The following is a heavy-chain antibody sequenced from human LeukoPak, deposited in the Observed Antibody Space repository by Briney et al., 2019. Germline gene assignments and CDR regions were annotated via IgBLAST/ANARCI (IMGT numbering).Heavy chain of an antibody. CDR1: GFTFSSHS. V-gene: IGHV3-48*01. CDR2: ISSSSSTI. CDR3: ARGTYYYED. J-gene: IGHJ4*02. Sequence: GGSLRLSCAASGFTFSSHSMNWVRQAPGKGLEWVSYISSSSSTIYYADSVKGRFTISRDNAKNSLYLQMNSLRAEDTAVYYCARGTYYYEDWGQGTLVTVSS.